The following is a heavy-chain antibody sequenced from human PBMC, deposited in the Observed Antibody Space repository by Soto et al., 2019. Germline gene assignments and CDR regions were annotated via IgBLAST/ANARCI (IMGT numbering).Heavy chain of an antibody. D-gene: IGHD3-22*01. Sequence: EEQLVESGGGLVQPGRSLRLSCAASGFTFSSYEMNWVRQAPGRGLQWVSDISTSGTTIYYADSVKGRFTVSRDNAKNSLYLQMNNLRAEDAAVYFWARDATFYHSAGSHADDAFDLWGQGTMVTVSS. V-gene: IGHV3-48*03. CDR1: GFTFSSYE. J-gene: IGHJ3*01. CDR3: ARDATFYHSAGSHADDAFDL. CDR2: ISTSGTTI.